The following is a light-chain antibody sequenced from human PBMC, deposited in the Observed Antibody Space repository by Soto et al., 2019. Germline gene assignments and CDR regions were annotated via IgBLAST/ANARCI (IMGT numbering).Light chain of an antibody. V-gene: IGKV3-15*01. Sequence: EIVLTQSPATLSLSPGERATLSCRASQSVSTYLGWYQQKPGQAPRLLIYDASNRVTGIPARFTGSGSGTEFILTITSLQSEDSAVYYCQEYNTWPWTFGQGTKVEFK. CDR3: QEYNTWPWT. J-gene: IGKJ1*01. CDR1: QSVSTY. CDR2: DAS.